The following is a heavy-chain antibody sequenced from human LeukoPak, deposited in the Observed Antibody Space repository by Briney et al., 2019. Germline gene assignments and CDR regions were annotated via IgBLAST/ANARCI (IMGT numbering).Heavy chain of an antibody. D-gene: IGHD2-21*02. J-gene: IGHJ4*02. CDR3: VSAYCGGDCYHSLLAN. CDR2: IYHSGSS. V-gene: IGHV4-30-2*01. Sequence: SETLSLTCAVSGVSMGSGGYSWSWVRLPPGKGLEWIGYIYHSGSSSYNPSLKSRVTIPMDRSKNQFSLRLTSVTAADTAVYYCVSAYCGGDCYHSLLANWGQGILVTVSS. CDR1: GVSMGSGGYS.